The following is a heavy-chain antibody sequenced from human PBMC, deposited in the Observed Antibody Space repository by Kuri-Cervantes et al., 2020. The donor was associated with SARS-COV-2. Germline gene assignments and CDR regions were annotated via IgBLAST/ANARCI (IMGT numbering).Heavy chain of an antibody. CDR1: GGSISSYY. Sequence: SETLSLTCTVSGGSISSYYWSWIRQPAGKGLEWIGRIHTSGSTNYHPFLKSRVTMSVDTSKNQLSLKLSSVTAADTVVYYCARERGIAAAGTNYFDYWGQGTLVTVSS. CDR2: IHTSGST. V-gene: IGHV4-4*07. CDR3: ARERGIAAAGTNYFDY. J-gene: IGHJ4*02. D-gene: IGHD6-13*01.